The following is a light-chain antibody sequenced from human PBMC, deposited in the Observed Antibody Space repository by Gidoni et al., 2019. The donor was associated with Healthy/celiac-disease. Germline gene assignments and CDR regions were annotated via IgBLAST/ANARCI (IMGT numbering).Light chain of an antibody. J-gene: IGKJ1*01. V-gene: IGKV1-39*01. Sequence: DIQMTQSPSSLSASLGDRVTITCRASQSISSYLTWYQQKPGKAPKLLIYAASSLPSGVPSRFSGSGSGTDVTLTISSLQPEDFATYYCQQSYSTPWTFGQGTKVEIK. CDR1: QSISSY. CDR2: AAS. CDR3: QQSYSTPWT.